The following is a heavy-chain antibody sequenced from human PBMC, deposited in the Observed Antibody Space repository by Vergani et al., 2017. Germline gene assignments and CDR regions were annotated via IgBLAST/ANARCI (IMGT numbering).Heavy chain of an antibody. V-gene: IGHV4-30-2*01. CDR2: VYYSGTT. J-gene: IGHJ6*03. Sequence: QLQLQESDPRLVNPSQTLSLTCTLSGDAISRDTYSWNWVRQPPGKPLEWIGSVYYSGTTYSNPSLGGRVTMSIDKSKNHFSLTLTSVTAADSAFYFCAMGQSGYSSDWSTYFFYMDVWGKGTTVTVSS. CDR1: GDAISRDTYS. D-gene: IGHD6-19*01. CDR3: AMGQSGYSSDWSTYFFYMDV.